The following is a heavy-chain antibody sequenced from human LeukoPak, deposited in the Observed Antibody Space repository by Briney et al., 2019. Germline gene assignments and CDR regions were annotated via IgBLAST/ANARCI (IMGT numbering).Heavy chain of an antibody. Sequence: KPSETLSLTCTVSGGSISSYYWSWIRQPPGKGLEWIGYIYYSGSTNYNPSLKSRVTISVDMSKNQFSLKLSSVTAADTAVYYCARDDYYGSGSYYGFPYGMDVWGQGTTVTVSS. CDR3: ARDDYYGSGSYYGFPYGMDV. J-gene: IGHJ6*02. V-gene: IGHV4-59*12. D-gene: IGHD3-10*01. CDR2: IYYSGST. CDR1: GGSISSYY.